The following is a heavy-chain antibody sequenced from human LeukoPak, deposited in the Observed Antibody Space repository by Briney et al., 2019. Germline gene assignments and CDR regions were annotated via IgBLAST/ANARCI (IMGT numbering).Heavy chain of an antibody. CDR2: ISYSGST. D-gene: IGHD1-26*01. CDR3: ARDPQIGALD. CDR1: GGSISSNNYY. V-gene: IGHV4-39*07. Sequence: SETLSLTCTVSGGSISSNNYYWGWIRQPPGKGLEWIGSISYSGSTYYNPSLKSRVSISVDTSKNQFSLKLSSVTAADTAVYYCARDPQIGALDWGQGTLVTVSS. J-gene: IGHJ1*01.